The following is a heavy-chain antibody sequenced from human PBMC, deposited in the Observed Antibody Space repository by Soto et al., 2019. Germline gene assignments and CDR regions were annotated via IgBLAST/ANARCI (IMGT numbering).Heavy chain of an antibody. J-gene: IGHJ4*02. V-gene: IGHV3-30*18. CDR3: AKDSIGYYDSSGYNY. CDR1: GFTFSSYG. Sequence: TGGSLRLSCAASGFTFSSYGMHWVRQAPGKGLEWVAVISYDGSNKYYADSVKGRFTISRDNSKNTLYLQMNSLRAEDTAVYYCAKDSIGYYDSSGYNYWGQGTLVTVSS. D-gene: IGHD3-22*01. CDR2: ISYDGSNK.